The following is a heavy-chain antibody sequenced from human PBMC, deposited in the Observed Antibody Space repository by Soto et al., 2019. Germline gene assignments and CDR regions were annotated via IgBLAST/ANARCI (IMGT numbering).Heavy chain of an antibody. CDR1: GFTVSSDY. J-gene: IGHJ4*02. CDR2: IYTGGGT. Sequence: EVQLVESGGGLVQPGGSLRLSCAASGFTVSSDYMSWVRQAPGRGLEWVSVIYTGGGTYYADSVKGRFTISRDNSKDTVYLQMNNLGAEDTAVYYCAKGRNWVWGQGTLVTVSS. CDR3: AKGRNWV. V-gene: IGHV3-66*01. D-gene: IGHD3-16*01.